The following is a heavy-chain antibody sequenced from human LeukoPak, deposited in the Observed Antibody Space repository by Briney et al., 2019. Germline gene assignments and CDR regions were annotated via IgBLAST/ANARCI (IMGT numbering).Heavy chain of an antibody. CDR3: ARRPINCIITNCYVDY. D-gene: IGHD2-2*01. CDR1: VYTFTNFY. Sequence: GASVKVSCKASVYTFTNFYIHWVRQAPGQGLEWMGWMNPNSGDTSYAREFQDRVTMTRDTFLSTAYMELSRLRSDDTAVYFCARRPINCIITNCYVDYWGQGTLVTVSS. J-gene: IGHJ4*02. CDR2: MNPNSGDT. V-gene: IGHV1-2*02.